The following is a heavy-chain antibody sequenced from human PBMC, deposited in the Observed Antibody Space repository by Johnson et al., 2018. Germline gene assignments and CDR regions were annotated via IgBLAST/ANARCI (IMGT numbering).Heavy chain of an antibody. D-gene: IGHD4-17*01. CDR3: AKDRYDYGDYGDFQH. CDR2: ISGSGGST. Sequence: VQLVQSGGDVVQPGGSLRLSCAASGFTFDNYTMHWVRQAPGKGLEWDSAISGSGGSTYYADSVKGRFTISRDNSKNTPYLQMNSLRAEDTAVYYCAKDRYDYGDYGDFQHWGQGTLVTVSS. J-gene: IGHJ1*01. V-gene: IGHV3-23*04. CDR1: GFTFDNYT.